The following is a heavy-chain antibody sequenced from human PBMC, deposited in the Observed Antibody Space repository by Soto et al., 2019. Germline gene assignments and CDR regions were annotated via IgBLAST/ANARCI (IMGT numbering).Heavy chain of an antibody. CDR1: GYTFTGYY. CDR2: INPNSGGT. V-gene: IGHV1-2*04. J-gene: IGHJ5*02. D-gene: IGHD6-13*01. Sequence: AASVKVSCKASGYTFTGYYMHWVRQAPGQGLEWMGWINPNSGGTNYARKFQGWVTMTRDTSISTAYMELSRLRSDDTAVYYCGRAGSSWSLQGYWFDPWGQGTLVTVSS. CDR3: GRAGSSWSLQGYWFDP.